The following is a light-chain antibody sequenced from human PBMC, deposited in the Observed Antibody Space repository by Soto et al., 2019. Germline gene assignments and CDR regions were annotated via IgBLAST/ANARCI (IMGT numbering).Light chain of an antibody. J-gene: IGKJ5*01. CDR1: RGISSY. CDR3: QQLNSYLIT. Sequence: DIQLTQSPSFLSASAGDRVTITCRASRGISSYLAWYQQKTGKAPNLLIYAASTLQTGVPSRFSGSGSGTEFTLTISSLQPEDFATYYCQQLNSYLITFGQGTRLEIK. V-gene: IGKV1-9*01. CDR2: AAS.